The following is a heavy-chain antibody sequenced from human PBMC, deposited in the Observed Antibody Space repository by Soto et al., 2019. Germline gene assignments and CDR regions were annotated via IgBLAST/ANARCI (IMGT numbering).Heavy chain of an antibody. CDR1: GGSIGNSY. J-gene: IGHJ4*02. D-gene: IGHD6-13*01. CDR2: IYYSGSS. CDR3: ARHSSSWPIFDY. Sequence: SETLSLTCTVSGGSIGNSYWSWVRQSPGKGLEWIGYIYYSGSSNYNPSLKSRVSISVDTSKNQSSLKLSSVTAADTAVYYCARHSSSWPIFDYWGQGTLVTVSS. V-gene: IGHV4-59*08.